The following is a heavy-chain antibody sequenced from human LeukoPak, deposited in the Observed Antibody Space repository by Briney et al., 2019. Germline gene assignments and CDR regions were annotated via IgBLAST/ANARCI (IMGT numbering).Heavy chain of an antibody. D-gene: IGHD3-10*01. Sequence: PSQTLSLTCTVSGGSISSGSYYWSWIRQPAGKGLEWIGRIYTSGSTNYNPSLKSRVTISVDTSKNQFSLKLSSVTAADTAVYYCARDLRYYYGSGSAGYYYYYMDVWGKGTTVTISS. CDR2: IYTSGST. CDR1: GGSISSGSYY. V-gene: IGHV4-61*02. CDR3: ARDLRYYYGSGSAGYYYYYMDV. J-gene: IGHJ6*03.